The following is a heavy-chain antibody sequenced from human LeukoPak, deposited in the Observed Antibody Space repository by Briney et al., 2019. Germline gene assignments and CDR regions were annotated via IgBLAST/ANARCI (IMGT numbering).Heavy chain of an antibody. CDR2: IYTSGST. CDR3: ARRDSSGWYRNDAFDI. CDR1: GGSISSYD. Sequence: PSETLSLTCTVSGGSISSYDWSWIRQPPGKGLEWIGYIYTSGSTNYSPSLKSRVTISVDTSKNQFSLKLSSVTAADPAVYYCARRDSSGWYRNDAFDIWGQGTMVTVSS. J-gene: IGHJ3*02. V-gene: IGHV4-4*09. D-gene: IGHD6-19*01.